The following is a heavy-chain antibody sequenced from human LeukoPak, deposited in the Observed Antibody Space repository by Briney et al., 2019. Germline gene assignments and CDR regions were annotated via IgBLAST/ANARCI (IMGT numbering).Heavy chain of an antibody. CDR3: ARGPNYGSRSDYFDY. V-gene: IGHV3-7*03. CDR2: MKEDGSEK. J-gene: IGHJ4*02. CDR1: GFTFSDYW. Sequence: PGGSLRLSCAASGFTFSDYWMNWVRQAPGKGLERVANMKEDGSEKYCVDCVKGRFTISRDNAKNSLYLQMNSLRVEDTAVYYCARGPNYGSRSDYFDYWGQGTLVTVSS. D-gene: IGHD3-10*01.